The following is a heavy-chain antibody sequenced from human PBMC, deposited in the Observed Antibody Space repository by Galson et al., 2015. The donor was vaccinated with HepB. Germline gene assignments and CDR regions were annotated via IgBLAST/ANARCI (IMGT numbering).Heavy chain of an antibody. D-gene: IGHD1-7*01. Sequence: SLRLSCAASGFTFSSYSMNWVRQAPGKGLEWVSSISSSSYIYYADSVKGRFTISRDNAKNSLYLQMNSLRAEDTAVYYCARVVAGTIYFDYWGQGTLVTVSS. CDR2: ISSSSYI. J-gene: IGHJ4*02. V-gene: IGHV3-21*01. CDR3: ARVVAGTIYFDY. CDR1: GFTFSSYS.